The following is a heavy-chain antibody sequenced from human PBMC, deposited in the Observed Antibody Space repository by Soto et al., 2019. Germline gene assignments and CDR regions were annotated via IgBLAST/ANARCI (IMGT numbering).Heavy chain of an antibody. Sequence: SETLSLTCAVYGGSFSGYYWSWIRQPPGKGLEWIGEINHSGSTNYNPSLKSRVTISVDTSKNQYSLKLSSVTAADTAVYYCARALSYDFWSGYRNNYGMDVWGQGTTVTVSS. J-gene: IGHJ6*02. CDR3: ARALSYDFWSGYRNNYGMDV. D-gene: IGHD3-3*01. CDR1: GGSFSGYY. CDR2: INHSGST. V-gene: IGHV4-34*01.